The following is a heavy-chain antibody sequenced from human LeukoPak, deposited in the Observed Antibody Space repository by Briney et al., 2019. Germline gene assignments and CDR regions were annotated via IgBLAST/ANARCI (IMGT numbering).Heavy chain of an antibody. CDR1: GFTFDDYA. Sequence: GGSLRLSCAASGFTFDDYAMHWVRQAPGKGLEWVSGINWNSGSIGYADSVKGRFTISRDNAKNSLYLQMNSLRVEDTAVYYCARGDGYAQRDWGQGTLVTVPS. V-gene: IGHV3-9*01. CDR3: ARGDGYAQRD. J-gene: IGHJ4*02. D-gene: IGHD5-12*01. CDR2: INWNSGSI.